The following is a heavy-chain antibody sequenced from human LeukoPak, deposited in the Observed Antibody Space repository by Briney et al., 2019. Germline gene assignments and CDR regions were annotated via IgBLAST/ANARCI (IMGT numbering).Heavy chain of an antibody. D-gene: IGHD3-9*01. CDR1: GFTFSSYE. J-gene: IGHJ4*02. Sequence: GGSLRLSCAASGFTFSSYEMNWVRQAPGKGLVWVSRINSDGRSTNYADSVKGRFTISRDNAKNTLYLQMNSLRAEDTAVYYCARGADSGYSSDNWGQGTLVSVSS. V-gene: IGHV3-74*01. CDR2: INSDGRST. CDR3: ARGADSGYSSDN.